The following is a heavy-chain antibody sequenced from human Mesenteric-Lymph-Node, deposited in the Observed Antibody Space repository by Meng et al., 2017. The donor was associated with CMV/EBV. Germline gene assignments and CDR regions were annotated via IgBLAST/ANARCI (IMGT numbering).Heavy chain of an antibody. CDR3: ARGSSYDILTGYFDY. CDR1: GGSFSGYY. D-gene: IGHD3-9*01. Sequence: QVPFHPWGAGLLQPSETLSVTCAVYGGSFSGYYWNWIRQSPEKGLEWIGEINHSGSTTYNPSFTSRIIISVDTSTNQISLNMSSVTAADTAVYYCARGSSYDILTGYFDYWGQGALVTVSS. J-gene: IGHJ4*02. CDR2: INHSGST. V-gene: IGHV4-34*01.